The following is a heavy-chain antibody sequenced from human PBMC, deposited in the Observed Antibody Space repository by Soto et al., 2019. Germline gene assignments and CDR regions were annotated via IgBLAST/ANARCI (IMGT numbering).Heavy chain of an antibody. J-gene: IGHJ4*02. CDR2: ISSSTTFI. Sequence: EVQLVESGGGLVKPGGSLRLSCAASGFTFSNYNMNWVRQAPGKGLEWVSSISSSTTFIYYADSVKGRFTISRDNAKNPLYLQMTRLRAEDTAVYYCARDRGGFDYWGQGTLLTVSP. CDR1: GFTFSNYN. D-gene: IGHD3-16*01. V-gene: IGHV3-21*01. CDR3: ARDRGGFDY.